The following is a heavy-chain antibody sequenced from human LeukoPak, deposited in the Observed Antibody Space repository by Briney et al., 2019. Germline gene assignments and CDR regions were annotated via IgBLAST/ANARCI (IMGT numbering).Heavy chain of an antibody. V-gene: IGHV4-4*02. D-gene: IGHD6-19*01. J-gene: IGHJ4*02. CDR3: CHFPKYSSGWSDEDY. Sequence: SGTLSLTCAVSGGSFSSDNWWSWVRQPPGKGLEWIGEVFHSGSTNYNPSLKSRVTISVDESKSQFSLKLNSVTAADTAVYYCCHFPKYSSGWSDEDYWGQGTLVAVSS. CDR1: GGSFSSDNW. CDR2: VFHSGST.